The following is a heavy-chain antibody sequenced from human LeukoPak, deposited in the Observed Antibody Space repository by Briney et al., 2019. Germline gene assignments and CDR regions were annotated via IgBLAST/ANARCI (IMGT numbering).Heavy chain of an antibody. V-gene: IGHV3-30*04. CDR1: GFTFSSYA. J-gene: IGHJ4*02. CDR2: ISYDGSNK. Sequence: GGSLRLSCAASGFTFSSYAMHWGRQAPGKGLEWGAVISYDGSNKYYADYVKGRFTISRDNSRNTLYLQMNSLRAEATAVYYCARDQSSGWYVYYFGYWGQGTLVTVSS. CDR3: ARDQSSGWYVYYFGY. D-gene: IGHD6-19*01.